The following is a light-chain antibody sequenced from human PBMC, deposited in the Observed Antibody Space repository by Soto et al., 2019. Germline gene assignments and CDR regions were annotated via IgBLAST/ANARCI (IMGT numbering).Light chain of an antibody. V-gene: IGLV2-14*01. CDR2: DAS. CDR3: SSYTSSSTPYV. Sequence: SVLTQPASVSGSPGQAITISCTGTSSDVGRYNYVSWYQQHPGKAPKLLIYDASNRPSGVSNRFSGSKSGNTASLTISGLQAEDEADYYCSSYTSSSTPYVFGTGTKVTVL. J-gene: IGLJ1*01. CDR1: SSDVGRYNY.